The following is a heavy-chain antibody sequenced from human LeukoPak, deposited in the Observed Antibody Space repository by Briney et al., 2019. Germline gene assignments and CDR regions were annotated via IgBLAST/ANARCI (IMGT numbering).Heavy chain of an antibody. Sequence: ASVKVSCKASGYTFTNYGINWVRQAPGQGLEWMGGIIPIFGTANYAQKFQGRVTITADESTSTAYMELSSLRSEDTAVYYCASTDSSYFDYWGQGTLVTVSS. J-gene: IGHJ4*02. CDR1: GYTFTNYG. CDR2: IIPIFGTA. CDR3: ASTDSSYFDY. D-gene: IGHD5-18*01. V-gene: IGHV1-69*13.